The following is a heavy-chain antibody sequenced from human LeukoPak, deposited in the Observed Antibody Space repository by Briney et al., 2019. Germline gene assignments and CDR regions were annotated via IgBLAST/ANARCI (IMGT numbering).Heavy chain of an antibody. CDR3: ARDSLVILTGYYSGAFDI. CDR2: IYSGGST. V-gene: IGHV3-66*01. CDR1: GFTVSSNY. Sequence: GGSLRLSCAASGFTVSSNYMSWVRQAPGKGLEWVSVIYSGGSTYYADSVKGRFTISRDNSKNTLYLQMNSLRAEDTAVYYCARDSLVILTGYYSGAFDIWGQGTMATVSS. D-gene: IGHD3-9*01. J-gene: IGHJ3*02.